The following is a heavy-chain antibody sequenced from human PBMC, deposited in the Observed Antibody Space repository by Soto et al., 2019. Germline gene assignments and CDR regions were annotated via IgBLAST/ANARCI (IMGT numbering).Heavy chain of an antibody. V-gene: IGHV1-18*04. CDR1: GYTFTSYG. J-gene: IGHJ3*02. Sequence: GASVKVSCKASGYTFTSYGISWVRQAPGQGLEWMGWISAYNGNTNYAQKLQGRVTMTTDTSTSTAYMELRSLRSDDTAVYYCARVRYYYGSSGLEDAFDIWGQGTMVTVPS. CDR3: ARVRYYYGSSGLEDAFDI. D-gene: IGHD3-22*01. CDR2: ISAYNGNT.